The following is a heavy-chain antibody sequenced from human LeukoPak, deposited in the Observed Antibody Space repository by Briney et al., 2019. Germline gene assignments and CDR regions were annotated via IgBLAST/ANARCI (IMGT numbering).Heavy chain of an antibody. D-gene: IGHD6-13*01. Sequence: PSETLSLTCAVYGGSFSGYYWSWIRQPPGKGLEWIGEINHSGSTNYNPSLKSRVTISVDTSKNQFSLKLSSVTAAATAVYYCARAPYSSSFFDYWGQGTLVTVSS. CDR1: GGSFSGYY. CDR2: INHSGST. J-gene: IGHJ4*02. V-gene: IGHV4-34*01. CDR3: ARAPYSSSFFDY.